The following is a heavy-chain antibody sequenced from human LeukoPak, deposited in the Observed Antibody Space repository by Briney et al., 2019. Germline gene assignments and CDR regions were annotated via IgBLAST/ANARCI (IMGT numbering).Heavy chain of an antibody. D-gene: IGHD5-24*01. V-gene: IGHV3-30*03. CDR2: ISYDGSNK. Sequence: GGSLRLSCAASGFTFSSYGMHWVRQAPGKGLEWVAVISYDGSNKYYADSVKGRFTISRDNSKNTLYLQMNSLRAEDTAVYYCARERWLQLDYYYYGMDAWGQGTTVTVSS. CDR1: GFTFSSYG. CDR3: ARERWLQLDYYYYGMDA. J-gene: IGHJ6*02.